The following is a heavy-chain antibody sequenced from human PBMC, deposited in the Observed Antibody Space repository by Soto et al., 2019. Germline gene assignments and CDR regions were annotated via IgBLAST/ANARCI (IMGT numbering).Heavy chain of an antibody. J-gene: IGHJ4*02. V-gene: IGHV3-23*01. CDR3: AKIGYCSSTSCYMKGFDY. D-gene: IGHD2-2*02. CDR2: ISGSGGST. CDR1: GFTFSSYA. Sequence: EVQLLESGGGLVQPGGSLRLSCAASGFTFSSYAMSWVRQAPGKGLEWVSAISGSGGSTYYADSVKGRFTISRDNSKNTLYLKMNSLRAEDTAVYYCAKIGYCSSTSCYMKGFDYWGQGTLVTVSS.